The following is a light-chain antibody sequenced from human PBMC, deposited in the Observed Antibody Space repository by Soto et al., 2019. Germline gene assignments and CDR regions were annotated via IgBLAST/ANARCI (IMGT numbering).Light chain of an antibody. J-gene: IGLJ3*02. Sequence: QAVVTQESSLTVSPGGTVTLTCGSSTGDVTSGHFPYWSQQKPGQAPRALIYETSNRHPWTPARFSGSLLGGKAALTLSGAQPEDEADYYCLFSYGGPRVFGGGTKLTVL. CDR2: ETS. CDR1: TGDVTSGHF. V-gene: IGLV7-46*01. CDR3: LFSYGGPRV.